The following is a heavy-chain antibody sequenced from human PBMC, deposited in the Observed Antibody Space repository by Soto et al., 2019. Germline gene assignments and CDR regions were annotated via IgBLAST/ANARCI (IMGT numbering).Heavy chain of an antibody. V-gene: IGHV4-34*01. Sequence: SETLSLTCAVYGGSFSGYYWSWIRQPPGKGLEWIGEINHSGSTNYNPSLKSRVTISVDTSKNQFSLKLSSVTAADTAVYYCAREVVGVRLPPDVWGKGTTVTVSS. CDR3: AREVVGVRLPPDV. CDR2: INHSGST. J-gene: IGHJ6*04. CDR1: GGSFSGYY. D-gene: IGHD2-15*01.